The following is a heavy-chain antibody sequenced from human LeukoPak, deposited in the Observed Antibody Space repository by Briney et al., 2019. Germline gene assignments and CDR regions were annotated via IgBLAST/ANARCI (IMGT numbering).Heavy chain of an antibody. V-gene: IGHV3-7*01. D-gene: IGHD3-10*01. Sequence: GGSLRLSCAASGFTFSSYWMSWVRQAPGKGLELVANIKQDGSEKYYVDSVKGRFTISRDNAKNSLYLQMNSLRAEDTAVYYCARDFRITYYYGSGSYYLDYWGQGTLVTVSS. CDR1: GFTFSSYW. CDR2: IKQDGSEK. CDR3: ARDFRITYYYGSGSYYLDY. J-gene: IGHJ4*02.